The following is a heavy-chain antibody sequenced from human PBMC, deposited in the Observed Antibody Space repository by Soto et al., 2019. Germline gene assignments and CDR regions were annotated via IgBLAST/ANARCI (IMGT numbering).Heavy chain of an antibody. J-gene: IGHJ4*02. CDR3: AKRKVVPGATYFDN. CDR2: ITGSGGNT. D-gene: IGHD2-2*01. V-gene: IGHV3-23*01. CDR1: GFTFSAHA. Sequence: EVQLLESGGGLVQPGGSLRLSCVASGFTFSAHAMTWVRQAPGKGLEWVSVITGSGGNTYYADSVKGRFTISRDNSKNMLYLQMNSLGAEDTALYYCAKRKVVPGATYFDNWGQGTLVTVSS.